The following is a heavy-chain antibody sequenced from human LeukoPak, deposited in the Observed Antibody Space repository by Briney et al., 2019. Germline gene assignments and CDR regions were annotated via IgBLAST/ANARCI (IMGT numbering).Heavy chain of an antibody. D-gene: IGHD6-19*01. Sequence: ASVKVSCKASGYTFTSYAMHWVRQAPGQRLEWMGWINAGNGNTKYSQKFQGRVTITRVTSASTAYMELSSLRSEDTAVYYCARVGIAVDGFDYWGQGTLVTVSS. CDR1: GYTFTSYA. J-gene: IGHJ4*02. CDR3: ARVGIAVDGFDY. V-gene: IGHV1-3*01. CDR2: INAGNGNT.